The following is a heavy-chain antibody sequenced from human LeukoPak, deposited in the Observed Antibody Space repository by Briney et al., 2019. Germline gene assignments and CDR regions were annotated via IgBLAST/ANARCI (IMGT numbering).Heavy chain of an antibody. CDR2: IYHSGIT. D-gene: IGHD2-21*01. CDR3: VYRGAPGAFDI. CDR1: GGSISSSNW. V-gene: IGHV4-4*02. J-gene: IGHJ3*02. Sequence: SGTLSLTCTVSGGSISSSNWWSWVRRPPGKGLEWIGEIYHSGITNYNASLKSRVTISVDKSKNQLSLKLTSVTAADTAVYYCVYRGAPGAFDIWGQGTMVTVSS.